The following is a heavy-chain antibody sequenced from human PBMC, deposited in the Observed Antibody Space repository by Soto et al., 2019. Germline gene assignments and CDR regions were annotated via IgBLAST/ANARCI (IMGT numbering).Heavy chain of an antibody. CDR2: IRTISSAI. CDR1: GFTFSDYP. D-gene: IGHD2-15*01. J-gene: IGHJ4*02. Sequence: GGSLRLSCAASGFTFSDYPMNWVRQAPGKGLEWVSSIRTISSAIYFADSVRGRFTISRDNARNSLYLQMTSLRDEDTAVYYCARETPSFDSWGQGTLVTVST. CDR3: ARETPSFDS. V-gene: IGHV3-48*02.